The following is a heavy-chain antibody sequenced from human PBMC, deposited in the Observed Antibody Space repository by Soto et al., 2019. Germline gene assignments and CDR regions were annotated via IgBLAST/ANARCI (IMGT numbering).Heavy chain of an antibody. V-gene: IGHV3-30*18. CDR3: AKGGWQWLVTSDFKS. J-gene: IGHJ5*02. CDR1: GFTFSDYG. Sequence: VQLVESGGGVVQPGRSLRLSCAASGFTFSDYGMHWVRQAPGKGLEWVAVVSHDGRNTHYADSVKGRFTISRDSSKNTVSLEMTRLRAEDTAVYYCAKGGWQWLVTSDFKSWGQGALVTVSS. D-gene: IGHD6-19*01. CDR2: VSHDGRNT.